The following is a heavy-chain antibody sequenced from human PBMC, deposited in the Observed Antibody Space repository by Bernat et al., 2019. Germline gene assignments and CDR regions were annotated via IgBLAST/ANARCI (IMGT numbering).Heavy chain of an antibody. V-gene: IGHV2-5*02. CDR2: IYWDDDK. CDR1: GFSLSTSVVG. J-gene: IGHJ3*02. D-gene: IGHD1-26*01. Sequence: QITLKESGPTLVKPTQTLTLTCTFSGFSLSTSVVGVGWIRQPPGKALEWLALIYWDDDKRYSPSLKSRLTITKDTSKNQVVLTMTNIDPVDTTTYYCANSLVGASFADAFDIWGQGTMVTVS. CDR3: ANSLVGASFADAFDI.